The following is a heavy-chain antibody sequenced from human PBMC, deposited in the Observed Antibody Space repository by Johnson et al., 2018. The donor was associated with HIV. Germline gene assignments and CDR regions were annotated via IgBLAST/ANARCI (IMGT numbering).Heavy chain of an antibody. D-gene: IGHD3-10*01. Sequence: VQLVESGGGLVQSGRSLRLSCAASGFTFDDYAMHWVRQAPGKGLEWVSGISWNSGSIGYADSVKGRFTISRDNAKNSLYLQMNSLRAEDTALYYCAKDLEGFMVQGQPMGLHAFDIWGQGTMVTVSS. CDR3: AKDLEGFMVQGQPMGLHAFDI. CDR2: ISWNSGSI. J-gene: IGHJ3*02. CDR1: GFTFDDYA. V-gene: IGHV3-9*01.